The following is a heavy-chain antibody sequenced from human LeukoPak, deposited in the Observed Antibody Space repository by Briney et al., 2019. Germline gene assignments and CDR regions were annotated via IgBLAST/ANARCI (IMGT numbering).Heavy chain of an antibody. CDR3: RGYDSSGNWVFDY. D-gene: IGHD3-22*01. CDR1: GDSITSGSYY. V-gene: IGHV4-39*01. J-gene: IGHJ4*02. CDR2: ISYSGST. Sequence: PAETLSLTCTVSGDSITSGSYYWAWVRQPPGKGLEWIGSISYSGSTYYNLPLQISVTIAVSTSTHHFSLKLLSVTATDTSLYYGRGYDSSGNWVFDYWGQGTLVTVSS.